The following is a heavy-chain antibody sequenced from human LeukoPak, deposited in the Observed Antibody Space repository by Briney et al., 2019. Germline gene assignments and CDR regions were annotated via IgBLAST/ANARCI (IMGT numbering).Heavy chain of an antibody. V-gene: IGHV3-74*01. J-gene: IGHJ4*02. D-gene: IGHD6-13*01. CDR3: ARGADLIAAAGKGAH. CDR1: GFTFSSYG. Sequence: GGSLRLSCAASGFTFSSYGMHWVRQAPGKGLVWVSRINTDGSSTSYADSVKGRFTISRDNAKNTLYLQMNSLRAEDTAVYYCARGADLIAAAGKGAHWGQGTLVTVSS. CDR2: INTDGSST.